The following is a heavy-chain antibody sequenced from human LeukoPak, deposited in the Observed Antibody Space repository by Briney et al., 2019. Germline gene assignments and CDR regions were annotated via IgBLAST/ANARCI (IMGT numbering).Heavy chain of an antibody. J-gene: IGHJ5*02. CDR2: TNNDGSST. D-gene: IGHD3-3*01. CDR3: ARDSFVTISGGWNWFDP. V-gene: IGHV3-74*01. Sequence: GGSLRLSCEASGFTFSGIWMHWVRQAPGKGLVWVSRTNNDGSSTAYADSVKGRFTISRDNAKNTLYLQMNSLRAEDTAVYYCARDSFVTISGGWNWFDPWGQGTLVTVSS. CDR1: GFTFSGIW.